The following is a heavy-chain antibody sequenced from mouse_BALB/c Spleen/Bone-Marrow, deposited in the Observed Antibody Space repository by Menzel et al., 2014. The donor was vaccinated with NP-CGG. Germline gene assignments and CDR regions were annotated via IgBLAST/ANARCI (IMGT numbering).Heavy chain of an antibody. V-gene: IGHV2-9*02. CDR2: IWAGGST. CDR3: AREGDLAY. Sequence: VKLVESGPGLVAPSQSLSIPCTVSGFSLTNYGLYWVRQPPGKGLEWLGIIWAGGSTNYNSALMSRLSISKDNSKSQVFLKMNSLQTDDTAMYYCAREGDLAYWGQGTLVTVSA. J-gene: IGHJ3*01. CDR1: GFSLTNYG. D-gene: IGHD2-13*01.